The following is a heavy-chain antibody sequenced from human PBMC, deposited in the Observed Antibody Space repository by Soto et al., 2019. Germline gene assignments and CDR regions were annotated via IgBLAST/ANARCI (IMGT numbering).Heavy chain of an antibody. CDR3: AKDLWYSSGWSYYYYGMDV. J-gene: IGHJ6*02. Sequence: SLRLSCAASGFTFSSYGMHWVRQAPGKGLEWVAVISYDGSNKYYADSVKGRFTISRDNSKNTLYLQMNSLRAEDTAVYYCAKDLWYSSGWSYYYYGMDVWGQGTTVTVS. D-gene: IGHD6-19*01. CDR2: ISYDGSNK. V-gene: IGHV3-30*18. CDR1: GFTFSSYG.